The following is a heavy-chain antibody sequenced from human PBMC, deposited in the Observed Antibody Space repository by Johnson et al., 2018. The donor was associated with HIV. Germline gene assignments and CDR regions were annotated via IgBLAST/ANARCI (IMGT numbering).Heavy chain of an antibody. CDR3: VYYDSSGYGHDSFYAFDI. D-gene: IGHD3-22*01. CDR2: IKSKTDGGTT. CDR1: GFTFSNAW. J-gene: IGHJ3*02. V-gene: IGHV3-15*01. Sequence: VQLVESGGGVVRPGGSLRLSCAASGFTFSNAWMSWVRQAPGKGLEWVGRIKSKTDGGTTDYAAPVKGRFTISRDDSKNTLYLQMNSLKTEDTAVYYCVYYDSSGYGHDSFYAFDIWGQGTMVTVSS.